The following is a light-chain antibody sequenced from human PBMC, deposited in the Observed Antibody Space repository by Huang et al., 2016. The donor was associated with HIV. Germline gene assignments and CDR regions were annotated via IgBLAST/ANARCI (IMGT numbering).Light chain of an antibody. V-gene: IGKV3-15*01. J-gene: IGKJ2*01. Sequence: EIVMTQSPATLSVSPGERVILSCRTSQRVSTNLAWYQQKRGQPPRLLTYGASTRATDTPIRFSGSGSGTEFTLTISSLQPEDFAVYSCQHYKTFGRGTKLEIK. CDR3: QHYKT. CDR1: QRVSTN. CDR2: GAS.